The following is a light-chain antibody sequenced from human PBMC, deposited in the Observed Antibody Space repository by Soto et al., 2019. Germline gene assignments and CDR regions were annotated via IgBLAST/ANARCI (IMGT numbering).Light chain of an antibody. CDR3: QQYGSSPYT. V-gene: IGKV3-20*01. J-gene: IGKJ2*01. CDR2: GAS. CDR1: QSGRSNY. Sequence: EIVLTQSPATLSLSPRERATLSCRASQSGRSNYRAWYQQKPGQAPRLLKYGASSSATGLPARFSGSGSGTDFTVTISRVDPEDFGVYYGQQYGSSPYTFGQGTKLEIK.